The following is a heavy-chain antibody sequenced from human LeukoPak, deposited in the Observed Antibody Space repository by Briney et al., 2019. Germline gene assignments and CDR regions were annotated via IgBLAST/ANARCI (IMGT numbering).Heavy chain of an antibody. CDR1: GGAISNYH. J-gene: IGHJ4*02. V-gene: IGHV4-4*07. Sequence: SETLSLTCTVSGGAISNYHWSWIRQPAGKGLEWIGRIYTSGSTNYNPSLKSRVTMSVDTSKNQFSLKLSSVTAADTAVYYCARVGDYALKDWGQGTLVTVSS. D-gene: IGHD3-16*01. CDR2: IYTSGST. CDR3: ARVGDYALKD.